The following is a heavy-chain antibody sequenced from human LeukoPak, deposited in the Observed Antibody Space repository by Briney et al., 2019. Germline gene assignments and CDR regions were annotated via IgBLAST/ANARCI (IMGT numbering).Heavy chain of an antibody. CDR3: ARADSSSWTDYYYYYGMDV. J-gene: IGHJ6*02. CDR1: GYTFTSYD. Sequence: ASVKVSCKASGYTFTSYDINWVRQATGQGLEWMGWMNPNSGNTGYAQKFQGRVTMTRNTSISTAYMELRSLRSEDTAVYYCARADSSSWTDYYYYYGMDVWGQGTTVTVSS. CDR2: MNPNSGNT. V-gene: IGHV1-8*01. D-gene: IGHD6-13*01.